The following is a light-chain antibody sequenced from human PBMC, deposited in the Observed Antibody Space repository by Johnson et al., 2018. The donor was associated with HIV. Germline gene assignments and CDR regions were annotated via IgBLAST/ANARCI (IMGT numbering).Light chain of an antibody. CDR3: GTWDSSLSGV. CDR1: SSNIGNNY. V-gene: IGLV1-51*01. J-gene: IGLJ1*01. CDR2: DNN. Sequence: QSVLTQPPSVSAAPGQKVTISCSGSSSNIGNNYVSWYQQLPGTAPKLLIYDNNKRPSGIPDRFSGSKSCTSATLGITGLQTGDEADYYCGTWDSSLSGVFGTGTKVTVL.